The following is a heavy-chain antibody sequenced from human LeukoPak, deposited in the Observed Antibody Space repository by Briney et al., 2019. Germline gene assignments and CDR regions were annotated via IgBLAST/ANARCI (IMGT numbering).Heavy chain of an antibody. V-gene: IGHV1-2*02. D-gene: IGHD3-16*01. CDR2: INPNSGDT. CDR1: GYTFTGYY. J-gene: IGHJ4*02. CDR3: ATQRGSYLWGTDFDY. Sequence: ASEKVSCKASGYTFTGYYMHWVRQAPGQGLEWMGWINPNSGDTKYAQKFQGRVTMTRDTSISTAYMELSRLRSDDTAVYYCATQRGSYLWGTDFDYWGQGTLVTVSS.